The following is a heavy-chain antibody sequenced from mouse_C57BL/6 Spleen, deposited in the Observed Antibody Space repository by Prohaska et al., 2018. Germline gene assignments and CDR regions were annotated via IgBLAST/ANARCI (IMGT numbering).Heavy chain of an antibody. D-gene: IGHD2-3*01. CDR2: ITHSAEP. Sequence: QMQLQESGPGLVKHSQSLFLTCSITGFPITSGYYWIWIRPSPGKPLEWMGYITHSAEPFYNPSLQSPISITRETSKNQFLLKLNYETTEDTAMYYCAGDYNGHWYFDFWGTGTTVTVSS. CDR3: AGDYNGHWYFDF. V-gene: IGHV12-3*01. J-gene: IGHJ1*03. CDR1: GFPITSGYY.